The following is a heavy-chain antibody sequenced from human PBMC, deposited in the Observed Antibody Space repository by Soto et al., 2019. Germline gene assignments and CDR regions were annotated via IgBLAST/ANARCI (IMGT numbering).Heavy chain of an antibody. V-gene: IGHV1-46*01. D-gene: IGHD1-1*01. Sequence: ASVKVSFKASGYTFTSYYMHWVRQAPGQGLEWMGIINPSGGSTSYAQKFQGRVTMTRDTSTSTVYMELSSLRSEDTAVYYCARGGTTTRGTTGPLYYYYGMDVWGQGTTVTVSS. CDR3: ARGGTTTRGTTGPLYYYYGMDV. CDR1: GYTFTSYY. CDR2: INPSGGST. J-gene: IGHJ6*02.